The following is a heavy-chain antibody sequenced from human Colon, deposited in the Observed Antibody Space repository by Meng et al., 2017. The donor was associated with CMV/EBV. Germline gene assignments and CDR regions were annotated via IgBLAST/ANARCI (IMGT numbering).Heavy chain of an antibody. J-gene: IGHJ4*02. CDR2: ITPTSGNT. V-gene: IGHV1-2*06. CDR3: ARVKDFYDHCVGY. D-gene: IGHD3-3*01. Sequence: KASGYNFTTYYIHWVRQAPGQGLEWMGRITPTSGNTNYAEKFQGRVTMTRDTSSNTAYMELTSLTSDDTAVYYCARVKDFYDHCVGYWGQGTLVTVSS. CDR1: GYNFTTYY.